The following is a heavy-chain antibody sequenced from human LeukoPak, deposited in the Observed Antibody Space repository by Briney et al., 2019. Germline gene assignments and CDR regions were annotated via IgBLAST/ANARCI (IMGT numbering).Heavy chain of an antibody. Sequence: GGSLRLSCAASGFTFSSYWMSWVRQAPGKGLEWVANIKQDGSEKYYVDSVKGRFTISRDNAKKTLYLQMNSLRPEDTALYYCAKDYGYSSSWYDYWGQGTLVTVSS. V-gene: IGHV3-7*03. CDR3: AKDYGYSSSWYDY. CDR1: GFTFSSYW. CDR2: IKQDGSEK. D-gene: IGHD6-13*01. J-gene: IGHJ4*02.